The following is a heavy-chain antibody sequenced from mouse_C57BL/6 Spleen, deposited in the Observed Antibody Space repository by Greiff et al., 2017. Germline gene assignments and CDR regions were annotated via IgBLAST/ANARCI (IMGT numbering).Heavy chain of an antibody. CDR2: INPSTGGT. CDR3: ARSEGSSYGD. Sequence: EVQLQQSGPELVKPGASVKISCKASGYSFTGYYMNWVKQSPEKSLEWIGEINPSTGGTTYNQKFKAKATLTVDKSSSTAYMQLKSLTSEDSAVYYCARSEGSSYGDWGQGTTLTVSS. J-gene: IGHJ2*01. CDR1: GYSFTGYY. V-gene: IGHV1-42*01. D-gene: IGHD1-1*01.